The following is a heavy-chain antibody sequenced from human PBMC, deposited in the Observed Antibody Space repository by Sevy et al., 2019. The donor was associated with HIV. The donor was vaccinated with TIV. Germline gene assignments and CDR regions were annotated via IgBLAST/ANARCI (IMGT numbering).Heavy chain of an antibody. CDR2: IKQDGGAQ. Sequence: GGSLRLSCAVSGFTFSSYWKSWVRQAPGKGLEWVANIKQDGGAQYYVDSLKGRFATSRDNTKNSLFLQMNSLRVEDTAVYYCARSTNSAALDYWGQGTSVTVSS. CDR1: GFTFSSYW. CDR3: ARSTNSAALDY. V-gene: IGHV3-7*01. J-gene: IGHJ4*02. D-gene: IGHD2-2*01.